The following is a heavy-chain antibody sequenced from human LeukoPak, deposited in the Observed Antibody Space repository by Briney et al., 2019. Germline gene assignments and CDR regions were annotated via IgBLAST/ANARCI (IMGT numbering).Heavy chain of an antibody. V-gene: IGHV3-30*02. D-gene: IGHD3-3*01. J-gene: IGHJ6*03. Sequence: SGGCLRLSFAASGFTFSSYGMHWVRQAPGKGLGWVAFIRYDGSNKYYADSVKGRFTISRDNSKNTLYLQMNSLRAEDTAVYYCAKDGVVIGYMDVWGKGTTVTVSS. CDR3: AKDGVVIGYMDV. CDR2: IRYDGSNK. CDR1: GFTFSSYG.